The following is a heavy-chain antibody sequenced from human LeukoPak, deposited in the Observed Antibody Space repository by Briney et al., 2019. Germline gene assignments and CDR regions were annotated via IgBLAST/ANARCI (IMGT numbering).Heavy chain of an antibody. Sequence: SETLSLTCAVYGGSFSGYSWNWIRQPPGKGLEWIGEINHSGSPTYNPSLKSRVTMSVDTSKNQFSLKPTSVTAADTAVYYCGRENTTVTTFHYNYYGMDVWGQGTTVTVSS. CDR2: INHSGSP. CDR1: GGSFSGYS. D-gene: IGHD4-17*01. V-gene: IGHV4-34*01. CDR3: GRENTTVTTFHYNYYGMDV. J-gene: IGHJ6*02.